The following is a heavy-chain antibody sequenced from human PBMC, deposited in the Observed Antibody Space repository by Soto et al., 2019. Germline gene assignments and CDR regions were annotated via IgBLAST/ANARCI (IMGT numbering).Heavy chain of an antibody. V-gene: IGHV3-23*01. CDR1: GFTFSSYA. CDR2: ISGSGDTT. CDR3: AKGRKTYYYGTASYYQTGADY. D-gene: IGHD3-10*01. J-gene: IGHJ4*02. Sequence: PGGSLRLSCAASGFTFSSYAMSWVRQAPGKGLEWVSVISGSGDTTYYADSVKGRFTISRDNSKNTLSLQVNSLRAEDTAVYYCAKGRKTYYYGTASYYQTGADYWGQGTLVTVSS.